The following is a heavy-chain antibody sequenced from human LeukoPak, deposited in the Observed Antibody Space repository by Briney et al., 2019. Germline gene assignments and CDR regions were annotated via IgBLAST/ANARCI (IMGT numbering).Heavy chain of an antibody. J-gene: IGHJ5*02. CDR3: AKANVVAAMADWFDP. CDR2: LSGSGGST. D-gene: IGHD2-15*01. V-gene: IGHV3-23*01. CDR1: GFTFSSYA. Sequence: GGSLRLSCAASGFTFSSYAMSWVRQAPGKGLEWVSALSGSGGSTYYADSVKGRFTISRDNSKDTLYLQMNSLRAEDTAVYYCAKANVVAAMADWFDPWGQGTLVTVSS.